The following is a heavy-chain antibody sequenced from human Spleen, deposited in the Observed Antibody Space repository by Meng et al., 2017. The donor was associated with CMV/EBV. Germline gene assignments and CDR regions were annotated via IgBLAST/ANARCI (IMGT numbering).Heavy chain of an antibody. V-gene: IGHV4-59*01. CDR2: MYYSGST. CDR3: ARGEDYYDSSGYYSCYFDY. D-gene: IGHD3-22*01. Sequence: SETLSLTCTVSGGSISSYYWSWIRQPPGKGLEWIGYMYYSGSTNYNPSLKSRVTISVDTSKNQFSLKLSSVTAADPAVYYCARGEDYYDSSGYYSCYFDYWGQGTLVTVSS. CDR1: GGSISSYY. J-gene: IGHJ4*02.